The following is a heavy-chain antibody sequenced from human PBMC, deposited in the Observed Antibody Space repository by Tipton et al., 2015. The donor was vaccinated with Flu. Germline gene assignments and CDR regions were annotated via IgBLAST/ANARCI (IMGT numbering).Heavy chain of an antibody. V-gene: IGHV3-23*01. J-gene: IGHJ6*02. CDR1: GFTFSRYA. Sequence: SLRLSCEASGFTFSRYAMSWVRQAPGKGLEWVSAISGGGAITYFADSVKGRFTISRDNSKNTLVLQMNSLRAEDTAVYYCAKAHYGMDVWGQGTTVTVSS. CDR3: AKAHYGMDV. CDR2: ISGGGAIT.